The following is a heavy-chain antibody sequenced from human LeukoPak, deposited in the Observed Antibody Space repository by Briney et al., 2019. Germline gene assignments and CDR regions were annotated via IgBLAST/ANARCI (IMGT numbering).Heavy chain of an antibody. CDR1: GGSLRSYY. Sequence: QPSETLSLTCSVSGGSLRSYYWGWIRQPPGKGLEWIGYIYYSGSTNYNPSHKGRVTISVDTSKNQFSLKLSSVTAADTAVYYCARGSEMATDYWGQGTLVTVSS. V-gene: IGHV4-59*01. D-gene: IGHD5-24*01. CDR2: IYYSGST. CDR3: ARGSEMATDY. J-gene: IGHJ4*02.